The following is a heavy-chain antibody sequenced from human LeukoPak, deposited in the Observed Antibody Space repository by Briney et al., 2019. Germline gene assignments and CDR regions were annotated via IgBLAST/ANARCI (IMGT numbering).Heavy chain of an antibody. J-gene: IGHJ6*03. CDR2: INPSGGST. CDR3: ARDGAAAGTPGGYYYYYMDV. D-gene: IGHD6-13*01. Sequence: ASVKVSCKASGYTFTSYYMHWVRQAPGQGLEWMGIINPSGGSTSYAQKFQGRVTMTRDMSTSTVYMELSSLRSEDTAVYYCARDGAAAGTPGGYYYYYMDVWGKGTTVTVSS. CDR1: GYTFTSYY. V-gene: IGHV1-46*01.